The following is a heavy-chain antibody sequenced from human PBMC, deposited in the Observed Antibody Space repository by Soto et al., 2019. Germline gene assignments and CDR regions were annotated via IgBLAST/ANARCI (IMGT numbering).Heavy chain of an antibody. Sequence: QVQLVQSGAEVKKPGSSVKVSCKASGGTFSNYALSWVRQAPGQGLEWMGDVIPIFETTNNAQKFQGRVKITADEATSTAYMELSSLRSEDTAVYYCASRGARYYYDTIGYGWGQGTLVTVSS. CDR2: VIPIFETT. D-gene: IGHD3-22*01. CDR1: GGTFSNYA. J-gene: IGHJ1*01. CDR3: ASRGARYYYDTIGYG. V-gene: IGHV1-69*12.